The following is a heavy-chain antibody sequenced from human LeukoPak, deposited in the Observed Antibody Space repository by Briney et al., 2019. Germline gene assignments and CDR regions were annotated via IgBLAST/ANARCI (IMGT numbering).Heavy chain of an antibody. CDR3: AKDSHFDY. V-gene: IGHV3-23*01. Sequence: GGSLRLSCAASGFTFSSYGMSWVRQAPGKELEWVSVISGSGGGTYYADSVKGRFTISRDNSKNTLYLQMNSLRAEDTAVYYCAKDSHFDYWGQGALVTVSS. CDR1: GFTFSSYG. J-gene: IGHJ4*02. CDR2: ISGSGGGT.